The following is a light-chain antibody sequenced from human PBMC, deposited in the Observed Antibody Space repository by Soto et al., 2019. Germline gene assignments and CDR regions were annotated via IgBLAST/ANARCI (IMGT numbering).Light chain of an antibody. V-gene: IGKV3-15*01. CDR1: QFVSSR. CDR3: QEYSQWPPGM. J-gene: IGKJ1*01. Sequence: DIVVTQSPATLSASPGERVTLSCRASQFVSSRLAWSQQRPGQVPRLLIYDTSTRAPGISARFSGSGSGTEFTLTISSLQSADVAVYYCQEYSQWPPGMFGPGTTVDIK. CDR2: DTS.